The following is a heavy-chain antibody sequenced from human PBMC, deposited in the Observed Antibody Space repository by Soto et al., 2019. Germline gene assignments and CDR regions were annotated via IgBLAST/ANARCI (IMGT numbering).Heavy chain of an antibody. Sequence: EVQLLESGGGLVQPGGSLRLSCAASGFTFSSYAMSWVRQAPGKGLEWVSAISGSGGSTYYADSVKGRFTISRDNAKHTLYLQMNSLRAEDTAVYHCAKEYVWGSYGVLDYWGQGTLVTVSS. D-gene: IGHD3-16*01. CDR3: AKEYVWGSYGVLDY. V-gene: IGHV3-23*01. J-gene: IGHJ4*02. CDR2: ISGSGGST. CDR1: GFTFSSYA.